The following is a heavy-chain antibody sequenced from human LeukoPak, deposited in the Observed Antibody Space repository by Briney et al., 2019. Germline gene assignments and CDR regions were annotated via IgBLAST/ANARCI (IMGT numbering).Heavy chain of an antibody. CDR1: GGSISSGGYY. V-gene: IGHV4-31*03. CDR2: IYYSGST. J-gene: IGHJ5*02. D-gene: IGHD3-16*02. CDR3: ARGPSLDDYVWGSYRYDWFDP. Sequence: PSETLSLTCTVSGGSISSGGYYWSWIRQHPGKGLEWIVYIYYSGSTYYNPSLKSRVTISVDTSKNQFSLKLSSVTAADTAVYYCARGPSLDDYVWGSYRYDWFDPWGQGTLVTVSS.